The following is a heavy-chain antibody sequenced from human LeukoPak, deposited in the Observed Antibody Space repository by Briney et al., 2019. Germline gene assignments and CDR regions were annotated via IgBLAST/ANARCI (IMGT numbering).Heavy chain of an antibody. J-gene: IGHJ3*02. Sequence: GGSPRLSCEASGFTFSNYAMSWMRQAPGKGLEWVSLITGGGENSYYTDSVKGRFTLSRDNSKNTLFLQMDSLRAEDTAVYYCTRDEGLVAGIWRAYDIWGQGTMVTVSS. CDR1: GFTFSNYA. CDR2: ITGGGENS. V-gene: IGHV3-23*01. D-gene: IGHD6-19*01. CDR3: TRDEGLVAGIWRAYDI.